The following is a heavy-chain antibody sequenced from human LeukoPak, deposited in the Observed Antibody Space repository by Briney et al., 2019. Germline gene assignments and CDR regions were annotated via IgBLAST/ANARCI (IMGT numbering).Heavy chain of an antibody. Sequence: SGTLSLTCAVSGGSISGSNWWSWVRQPPGKGLEWIGEIYHSGSTNYNPSLKSRVTISVDKSKNQFSLKLSSVTAADTAVYYCARHAQQWLVWYYFDYWGQGTLVTVSS. CDR3: ARHAQQWLVWYYFDY. D-gene: IGHD6-19*01. CDR1: GGSISGSNW. V-gene: IGHV4-4*02. J-gene: IGHJ4*02. CDR2: IYHSGST.